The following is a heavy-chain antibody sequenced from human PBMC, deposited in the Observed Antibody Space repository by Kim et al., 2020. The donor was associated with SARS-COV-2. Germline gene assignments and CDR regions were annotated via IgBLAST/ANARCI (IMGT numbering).Heavy chain of an antibody. J-gene: IGHJ5*02. CDR2: IYHSGST. Sequence: SETLSLTCAVSGGSISSSNWWSWVRQPPGKGLEWIGEIYHSGSTNYNPSLKSRVTISVDKSKNQFSLKLSSVTAADTAVYYCAREDPLGSGSYYIRNWFDPWGQGTLVTVSS. D-gene: IGHD3-10*01. CDR3: AREDPLGSGSYYIRNWFDP. CDR1: GGSISSSNW. V-gene: IGHV4-4*02.